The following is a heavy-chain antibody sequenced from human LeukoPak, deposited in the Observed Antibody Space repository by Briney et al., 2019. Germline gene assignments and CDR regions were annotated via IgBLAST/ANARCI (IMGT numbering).Heavy chain of an antibody. Sequence: SQTLSLTCAISGDSVSSNSAAWNWIRQSPSRGLEWLGRTYYKSKWYNNYAVSVKSRISINPDTSKNQFSLQLNSVTPEDTAVYFCARARDYGDTPFDYWGQGTLVTVSS. CDR3: ARARDYGDTPFDY. CDR2: TYYKSKWYN. CDR1: GDSVSSNSAA. D-gene: IGHD4-17*01. V-gene: IGHV6-1*01. J-gene: IGHJ4*02.